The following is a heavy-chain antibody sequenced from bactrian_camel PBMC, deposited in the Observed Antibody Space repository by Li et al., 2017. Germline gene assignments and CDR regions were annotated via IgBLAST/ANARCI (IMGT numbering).Heavy chain of an antibody. J-gene: IGHJ4*01. Sequence: HVQLVESGGGSVQAGGSLRLSCAASGITLSSYCMGWFRQAPGKEREGVATTYAPGGNTQYADSVEGRFTISRDNAKNTLYLQMDSLKPEDTAMYYCAADLRLPVMCSSWVIRYNYWGQGTQVTVS. V-gene: IGHV3S1*01. CDR3: AADLRLPVMCSSWVIRYNY. CDR1: GITLSSYC. CDR2: TYAPGGNT. D-gene: IGHD6*01.